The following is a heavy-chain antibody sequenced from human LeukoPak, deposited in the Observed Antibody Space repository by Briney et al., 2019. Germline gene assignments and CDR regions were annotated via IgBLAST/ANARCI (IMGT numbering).Heavy chain of an antibody. J-gene: IGHJ4*02. Sequence: GASVKVSCKASGGTFSSYAISWVRQAPGRGLEGMGGIIPIFGTANYAQTFQGRVTITTDESTSTAYMDLRSLRSEDTAVYYCARGYYDSSGYYRPTFDYWGQGTLVTVSS. V-gene: IGHV1-69*05. CDR2: IIPIFGTA. D-gene: IGHD3-22*01. CDR1: GGTFSSYA. CDR3: ARGYYDSSGYYRPTFDY.